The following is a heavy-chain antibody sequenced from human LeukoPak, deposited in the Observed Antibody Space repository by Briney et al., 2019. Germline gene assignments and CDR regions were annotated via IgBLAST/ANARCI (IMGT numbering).Heavy chain of an antibody. CDR1: GFTFSSYW. D-gene: IGHD1-26*01. CDR2: INKDGGEK. CDR3: VRRGLRELAFDY. Sequence: GGSLRLSCAASGFTFSSYWMSWVRQAPGKGLEWVANINKDGGEKYYVDSVKGRLTISRENAKNSLYLQMSSLRAEDTAVYYCVRRGLRELAFDYWGQGALVTVSS. V-gene: IGHV3-7*03. J-gene: IGHJ4*02.